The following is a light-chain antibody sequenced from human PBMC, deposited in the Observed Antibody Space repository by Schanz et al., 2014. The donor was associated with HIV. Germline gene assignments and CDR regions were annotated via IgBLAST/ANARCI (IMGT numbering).Light chain of an antibody. V-gene: IGKV3-15*01. Sequence: EIVLTQSPATLSVSPGERATLSCRASQNVRSNYLAWYQQKPGQAPRLLISGASTRAANIPARFSGSGSGTEFTLTISSLQSEDFAVYYCQQSNDWPRSTFGPGTKVDIK. CDR1: QNVRSN. J-gene: IGKJ3*01. CDR2: GAS. CDR3: QQSNDWPRST.